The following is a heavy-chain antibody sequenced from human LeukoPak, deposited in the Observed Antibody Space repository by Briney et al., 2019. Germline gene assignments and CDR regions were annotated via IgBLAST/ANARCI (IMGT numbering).Heavy chain of an antibody. CDR2: IIPIFGTA. J-gene: IGHJ5*02. V-gene: IGHV1-69*05. D-gene: IGHD6-13*01. CDR3: ARRQIIAAAGTGNWFDP. CDR1: GGTFSSYA. Sequence: SVKVSCKASGGTFSSYAISWVRQAPGQGLEWMGGIIPIFGTANYAQKFQGRVTITTDESTSTAYMELSSLRSEDTAVYYCARRQIIAAAGTGNWFDPWGQGTLVSVSS.